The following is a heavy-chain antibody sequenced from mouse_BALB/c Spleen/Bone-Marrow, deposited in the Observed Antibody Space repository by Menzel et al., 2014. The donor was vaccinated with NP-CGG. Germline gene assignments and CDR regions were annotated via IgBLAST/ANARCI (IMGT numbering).Heavy chain of an antibody. CDR1: GYAFSSYG. Sequence: VKLMESGAEVMRPGSSVNISCKASGYAFSSYGMNWVKQRPGQGLEWIGQIYPGDGDTNYNGKFKGRVTLTADKSSSTAYMQLSSLTSEDSAVYFCASVYDYGRGYAMDYWGQGTSVTVSS. J-gene: IGHJ4*01. D-gene: IGHD2-4*01. CDR3: ASVYDYGRGYAMDY. CDR2: IYPGDGDT. V-gene: IGHV1-80*01.